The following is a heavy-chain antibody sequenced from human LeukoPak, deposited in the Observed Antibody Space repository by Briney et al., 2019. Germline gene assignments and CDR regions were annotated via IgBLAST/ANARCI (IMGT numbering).Heavy chain of an antibody. CDR3: ARRFSPYLIGGYYFDY. CDR2: IYYSGST. CDR1: GGSISSSSYY. J-gene: IGHJ4*02. D-gene: IGHD3-10*01. V-gene: IGHV4-39*01. Sequence: PSGTLSLTCTVSGGSISSSSYYWGWIRQPPGKGLEWIGSIYYSGSTYYNPSLKSRVTISVDTSKNQFSLKLSSVTAEDTAVYYCARRFSPYLIGGYYFDYWGQGTLVTVSS.